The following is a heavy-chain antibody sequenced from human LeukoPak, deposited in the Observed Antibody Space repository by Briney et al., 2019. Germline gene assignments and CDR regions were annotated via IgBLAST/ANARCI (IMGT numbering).Heavy chain of an antibody. CDR1: GFTFDDYA. J-gene: IGHJ4*02. CDR3: AKDRGYSSSGGFDY. D-gene: IGHD6-6*01. CDR2: ITWNSGSI. Sequence: GGSLRLSCAASGFTFDDYAMHWVRQAPGKGLEWVSGITWNSGSIGYADSVKGRFTISRDNAKNSLYLQMNSLRAEDMALYYCAKDRGYSSSGGFDYWGQGTLVTVSS. V-gene: IGHV3-9*03.